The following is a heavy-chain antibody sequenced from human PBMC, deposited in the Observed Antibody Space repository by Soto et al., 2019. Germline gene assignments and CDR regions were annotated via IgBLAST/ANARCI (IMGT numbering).Heavy chain of an antibody. CDR1: GGTFSSYA. CDR2: IIPIFGTA. D-gene: IGHD1-20*01. CDR3: ASSYNWNLGGSSRSIDY. Sequence: SVKVSCKASGGTFSSYAISWVRQVPGQGLEWMGGIIPIFGTANYAQKFQGRVTITADESTSTAYMELSSLRSEDTAVYYCASSYNWNLGGSSRSIDYWGQGTLVTVSS. J-gene: IGHJ4*02. V-gene: IGHV1-69*13.